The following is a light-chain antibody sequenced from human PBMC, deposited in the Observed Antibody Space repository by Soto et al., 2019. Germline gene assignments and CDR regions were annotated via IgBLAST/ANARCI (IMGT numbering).Light chain of an antibody. V-gene: IGLV2-14*01. CDR1: SSDVGAYNY. J-gene: IGLJ1*01. Sequence: QSALTQPASVSGSPGQSITISCTGTSSDVGAYNYVSWYQRHPGKAPKLLIYEVTNRPSGVSNRFSGSKSGNTASLTISGLQAEDEADYFCSSYTSTSSVFGTGTKVTVL. CDR2: EVT. CDR3: SSYTSTSSV.